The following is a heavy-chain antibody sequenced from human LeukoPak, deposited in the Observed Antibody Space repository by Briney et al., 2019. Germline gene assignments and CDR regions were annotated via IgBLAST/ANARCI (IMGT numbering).Heavy chain of an antibody. J-gene: IGHJ4*02. D-gene: IGHD6-6*01. CDR3: ARFSSSEFARSFDY. V-gene: IGHV3-7*01. CDR1: GFTFSRYW. CDR2: INQDGGEK. Sequence: GGSLRLSYAVSGFTFSRYWMTWVRQAPGKGLEWVANINQDGGEKFYVDSVKGRFTISRDNAKTTLYLQMNSLRPEDTAVYYCARFSSSEFARSFDYWGQGTLVTVSS.